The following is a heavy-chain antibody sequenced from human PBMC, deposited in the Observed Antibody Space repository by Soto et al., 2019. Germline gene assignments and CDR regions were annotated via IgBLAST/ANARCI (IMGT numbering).Heavy chain of an antibody. J-gene: IGHJ4*02. CDR1: GYTFTSYG. Sequence: ASVKVSCKASGYTFTSYGISWVRQAPGQGLEWMGWISAYNGNTNYAQKLQGRVTMTTDTSTSTAYMELRSLRSDDTAVYYCAREPVGDQIYDDSSGYYYRAWEFDYWGQGTLVTVSS. CDR2: ISAYNGNT. CDR3: AREPVGDQIYDDSSGYYYRAWEFDY. V-gene: IGHV1-18*01. D-gene: IGHD3-22*01.